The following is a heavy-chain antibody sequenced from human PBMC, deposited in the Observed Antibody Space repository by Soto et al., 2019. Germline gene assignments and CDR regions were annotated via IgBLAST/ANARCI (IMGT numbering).Heavy chain of an antibody. D-gene: IGHD2-15*01. V-gene: IGHV1-69*13. CDR2: VIPVFRTA. CDR1: GGTLSNST. CDR3: ARSRFVVGVTEDYYGMDV. Sequence: SAKVSCKESGGTLSNSTISWVRQASGQELEWVGGVIPVFRTANYAQKFQGRVTITADESTNTAYMELSSLRSGDTAVYYCARSRFVVGVTEDYYGMDVWGQGTTVTVSS. J-gene: IGHJ6*02.